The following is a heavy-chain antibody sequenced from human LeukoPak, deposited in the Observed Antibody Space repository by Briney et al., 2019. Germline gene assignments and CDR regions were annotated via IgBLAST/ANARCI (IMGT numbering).Heavy chain of an antibody. J-gene: IGHJ4*02. D-gene: IGHD2-21*02. Sequence: GGSLRLSCAVPGGTFSAYWMAWVRQSPGKGLEWVAEINEDGSVKYYVDSMKGRLTISRDNAKNSLYLQMNSLGAEDTAVYYCAKVPRDSDCYWGQGTLVTVSS. CDR2: INEDGSVK. V-gene: IGHV3-7*01. CDR1: GGTFSAYW. CDR3: AKVPRDSDCY.